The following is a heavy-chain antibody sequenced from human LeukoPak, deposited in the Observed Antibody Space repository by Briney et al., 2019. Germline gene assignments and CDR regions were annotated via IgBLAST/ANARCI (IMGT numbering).Heavy chain of an antibody. CDR3: AKDSYYYGSGRGMDV. D-gene: IGHD3-10*01. Sequence: PGGSLRLSCAASGFTVSSNYMSWVRQAPGKGLEWVSVIYSGGSTYYADSVKGRFTISRDNSKNTLYLQMNSLRAEDTAVYYCAKDSYYYGSGRGMDVWGQGTTVTVSS. CDR2: IYSGGST. V-gene: IGHV3-53*05. J-gene: IGHJ6*02. CDR1: GFTVSSNY.